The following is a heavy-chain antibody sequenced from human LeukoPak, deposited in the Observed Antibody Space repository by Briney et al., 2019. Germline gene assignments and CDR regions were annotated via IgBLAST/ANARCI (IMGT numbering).Heavy chain of an antibody. V-gene: IGHV5-51*01. CDR2: IYPGDSDT. CDR3: VRPPQAGSSSSEY. D-gene: IGHD6-6*01. CDR1: GYSFTSYW. J-gene: IGHJ4*02. Sequence: GESLKISCKGSGYSFTSYWIGWVRQMPGKGLEWMGIIYPGDSDTTYSPSFQGQVTISADKSTTTAYLQWSSLKASDTAMYYCVRPPQAGSSSSEYWGQGTLVTVSS.